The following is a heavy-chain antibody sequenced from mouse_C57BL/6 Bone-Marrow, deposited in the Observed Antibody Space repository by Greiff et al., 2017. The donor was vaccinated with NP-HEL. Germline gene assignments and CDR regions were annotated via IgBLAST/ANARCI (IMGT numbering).Heavy chain of an antibody. CDR1: DSAVFPIAY. CDR3: ARSLYYYGSSYEG. D-gene: IGHD1-1*01. Sequence: QVQLKESGSELRSPGSSVKLSCKDSDSAVFPIAYMSWVRQKPGHGFEWIGGILPSIGRTIYGEKFEDKATLDADTLSNTAYLELNSLTSEDSAIYYCARSLYYYGSSYEGWGQGTTLTVSS. J-gene: IGHJ2*01. V-gene: IGHV15-2*01. CDR2: ILPSIGRT.